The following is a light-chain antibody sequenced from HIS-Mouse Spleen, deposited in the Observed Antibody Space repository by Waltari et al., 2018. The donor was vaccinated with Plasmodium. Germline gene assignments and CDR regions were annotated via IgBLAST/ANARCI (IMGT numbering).Light chain of an antibody. CDR1: SSDVGGYNY. Sequence: QSALTQPRSVSGSPGQSVTISCTGTSSDVGGYNYVSWYQQHPGKAPKLMIYDVSKRPSGVPRRFAGSKSGNTASLTISGIQAEDEADYYCCSYAGSYTLVFGGGTKLTVL. CDR3: CSYAGSYTLV. V-gene: IGLV2-11*01. CDR2: DVS. J-gene: IGLJ2*01.